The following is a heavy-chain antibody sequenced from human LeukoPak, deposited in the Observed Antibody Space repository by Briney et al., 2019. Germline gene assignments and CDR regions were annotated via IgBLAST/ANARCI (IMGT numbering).Heavy chain of an antibody. V-gene: IGHV1-69*13. D-gene: IGHD5-12*01. J-gene: IGHJ2*01. CDR3: AIHPYDYWYFDL. CDR2: IIPIFGSA. CDR1: GGTFSSYA. Sequence: SVKLSCKASGGTFSSYAISWVRQAPGQGLEWMGRIIPIFGSANYAQNFQGRVTITADESTSTAYMELSSLRSEDTAVYYCAIHPYDYWYFDLWGRGTLVTVSS.